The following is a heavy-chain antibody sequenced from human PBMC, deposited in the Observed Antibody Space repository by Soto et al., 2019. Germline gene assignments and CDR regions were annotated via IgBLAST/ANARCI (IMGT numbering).Heavy chain of an antibody. CDR1: RFSFSNYA. Sequence: GGSLRLSCAASRFSFSNYAMTWVRQAPGKGLEWVSTISDVEGATYSADSVKGRFTTSRDNSKNTVFLQMDNLRAEDTAVYFCVKGTRPLPDISGLIYGRYWCQATPVTVSS. CDR2: ISDVEGAT. CDR3: VKGTRPLPDISGLIYGRY. V-gene: IGHV3-23*01. D-gene: IGHD6-19*01. J-gene: IGHJ4*02.